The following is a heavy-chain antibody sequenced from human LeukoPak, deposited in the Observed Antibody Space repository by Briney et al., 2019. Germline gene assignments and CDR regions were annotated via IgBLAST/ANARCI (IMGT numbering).Heavy chain of an antibody. CDR2: IYYSGTT. Sequence: SETLSLTCTVSGDSITSISGYYWSWIRQPPGKGLEWIGLIYYSGTTNYNPSLRSRVTISLDTSKNQVSLKLTSVTAADTAVYYCARQFDPWGQGTLVTVSS. J-gene: IGHJ5*02. CDR1: GDSITSISGYY. CDR3: ARQFDP. V-gene: IGHV4-59*08.